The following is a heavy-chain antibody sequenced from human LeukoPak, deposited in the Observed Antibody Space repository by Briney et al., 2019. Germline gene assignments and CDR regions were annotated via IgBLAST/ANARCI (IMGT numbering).Heavy chain of an antibody. CDR2: IYYSGST. CDR1: GGSISSSSYY. CDR3: ARTNEYQLLWRRGRRFDP. J-gene: IGHJ5*02. D-gene: IGHD2-2*01. Sequence: SETLSLTCTVSGGSISSSSYYWGWIRQPPGKWLEWIGSIYYSGSTYYNPSLKSRVTISVDTSKNQFSLKLSSVTAADTAVYYCARTNEYQLLWRRGRRFDPWGQGTLVTVSS. V-gene: IGHV4-39*07.